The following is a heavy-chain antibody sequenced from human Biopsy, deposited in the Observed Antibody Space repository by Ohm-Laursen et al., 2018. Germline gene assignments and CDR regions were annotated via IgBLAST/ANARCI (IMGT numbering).Heavy chain of an antibody. CDR2: FAPENGKT. D-gene: IGHD1-1*01. CDR1: GYTLTALS. CDR3: AADINVWNVNY. Sequence: GASVKVSCKVSGYTLTALSMHWVRQAPGRGLEWMGGFAPENGKTIYAQKFQGRITMTEDTSTDTAYMELSSLRSADTAVYYCAADINVWNVNYWGQGTQVTVSS. V-gene: IGHV1-24*01. J-gene: IGHJ4*02.